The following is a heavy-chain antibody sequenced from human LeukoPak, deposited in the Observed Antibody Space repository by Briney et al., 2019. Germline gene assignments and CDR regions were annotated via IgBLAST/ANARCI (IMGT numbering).Heavy chain of an antibody. V-gene: IGHV5-51*01. D-gene: IGHD5-12*01. CDR2: IYPGASDT. J-gene: IGHJ5*01. Sequence: GESLQISCKGSGYRFTNYWIGWVRRMPGKGLEWMGIIYPGASDTRYPGASDTRYSPSFQGQVSVSADKSINTAYLQWSSLKASDTAMYYCARERGGSGYDSGLDFDSWGQGTLVTVSS. CDR1: GYRFTNYW. CDR3: ARERGGSGYDSGLDFDS.